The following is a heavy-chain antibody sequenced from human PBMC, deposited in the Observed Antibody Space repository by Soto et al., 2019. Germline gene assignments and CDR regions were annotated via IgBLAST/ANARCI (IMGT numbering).Heavy chain of an antibody. D-gene: IGHD6-19*01. CDR1: GFTFSSYA. V-gene: IGHV3-30-3*01. CDR3: ARGRRYSSGWYDLLDY. CDR2: ISYDGSNK. J-gene: IGHJ4*02. Sequence: GVSLRLSFASSGFTFSSYAMHWVRQFPGNGLEWVAVISYDGSNKYYADSVKGRFTISRDNSKNTLYLQMNSLRAEDTAVYYCARGRRYSSGWYDLLDYWGQGNLVTVSS.